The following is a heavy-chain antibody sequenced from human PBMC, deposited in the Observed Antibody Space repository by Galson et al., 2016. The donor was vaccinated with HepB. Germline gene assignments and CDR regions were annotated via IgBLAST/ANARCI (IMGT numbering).Heavy chain of an antibody. J-gene: IGHJ4*02. D-gene: IGHD4/OR15-4a*01. Sequence: SLRLSCAASGFTSSSYWMNWFRQAPGKEMVWVSRINGDGSSTTYADSVKGRFTISSDNAKSTLYLQMSSLRAEDTAVYYCARGHSANSFILDYWGQGTLVTVSS. CDR1: GFTSSSYW. V-gene: IGHV3-74*01. CDR3: ARGHSANSFILDY. CDR2: INGDGSST.